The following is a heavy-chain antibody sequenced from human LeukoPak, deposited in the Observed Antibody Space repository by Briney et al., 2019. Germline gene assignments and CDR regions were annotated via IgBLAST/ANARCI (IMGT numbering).Heavy chain of an antibody. V-gene: IGHV3-30*01. J-gene: IGHJ4*02. CDR1: GFTFSSYA. CDR2: VSKDGNNI. D-gene: IGHD6-19*01. CDR3: ARDFLWLIDY. Sequence: PGGSLRLSCAASGFTFSSYAIHWVRQAPGNGLEWLAFVSKDGNNIYYADSVKGRFTISRDNSKSTLYLQMNSLRADDTAIYYRARDFLWLIDYWGQGTLVTVSS.